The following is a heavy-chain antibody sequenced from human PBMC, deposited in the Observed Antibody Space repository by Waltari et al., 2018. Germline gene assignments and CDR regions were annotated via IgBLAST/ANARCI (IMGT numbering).Heavy chain of an antibody. V-gene: IGHV3-33*01. CDR3: VRDPRRTDGYSYSFDY. CDR2: IWYDGSNK. J-gene: IGHJ4*02. D-gene: IGHD5-18*01. CDR1: GFSFRRYG. Sequence: QVQLVESGGGVVQPGRSLRLSCAASGFSFRRYGMHWVRQAPGKGLEWVAVIWYDGSNKYYADSVKGRFTISRDNSKNTLYLQMNSLRAEDTAVYYCVRDPRRTDGYSYSFDYWGQGTLVTVSS.